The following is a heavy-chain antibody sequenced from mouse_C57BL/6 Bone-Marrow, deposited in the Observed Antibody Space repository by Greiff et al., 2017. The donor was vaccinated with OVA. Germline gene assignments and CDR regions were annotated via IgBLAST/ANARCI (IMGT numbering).Heavy chain of an antibody. V-gene: IGHV1-75*01. CDR3: ARGLLWLRRAFDY. D-gene: IGHD2-2*01. CDR1: GYTFTDYY. CDR2: IFPGSGST. J-gene: IGHJ2*01. Sequence: SGPELVKPGASVKISCKASGYTFTDYYINWVKQRPGQGLEWIGWIFPGSGSTYYNEKFKGKATLTVDKSSSTAYMLLSSLTSEDSAVYFCARGLLWLRRAFDYWGQGTTLTVSS.